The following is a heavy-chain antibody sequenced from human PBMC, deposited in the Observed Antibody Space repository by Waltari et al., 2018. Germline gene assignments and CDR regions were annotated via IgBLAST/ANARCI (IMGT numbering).Heavy chain of an antibody. Sequence: EVQLVESGGGLVQPGGSLRLSCEASGFTFGRSAMPWVRQVPGKGLEWPSAMRGVGGTIYYADSVQGRFIISRDPSKNTLFLQLNSLRVEDTAVYFCAKSLSDPTVGGLDVWGQGTPVTVSS. J-gene: IGHJ6*02. CDR1: GFTFGRSA. V-gene: IGHV3-23*04. CDR3: AKSLSDPTVGGLDV. D-gene: IGHD1-26*01. CDR2: MRGVGGTI.